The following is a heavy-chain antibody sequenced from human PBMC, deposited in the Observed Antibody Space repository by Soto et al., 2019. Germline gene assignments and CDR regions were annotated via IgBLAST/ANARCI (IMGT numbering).Heavy chain of an antibody. CDR2: IIVSHGRP. CDR3: AREPEDGVPGDF. CDR1: GYTFTSHT. J-gene: IGHJ4*02. D-gene: IGHD2-8*01. Sequence: QVQLVQSGAAVKEPGASVKVSCKASGYTFTSHTIHWARQAPGQGLEWMGWIIVSHGRPRIAPQFQGRVTFTTDTSATTAYMELNSRTAEDTAVYFCAREPEDGVPGDFWGQGTLVVVSS. V-gene: IGHV1-3*01.